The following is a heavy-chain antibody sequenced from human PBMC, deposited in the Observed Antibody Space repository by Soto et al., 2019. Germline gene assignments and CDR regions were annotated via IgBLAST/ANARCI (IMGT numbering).Heavy chain of an antibody. CDR3: ARGASRTYYCDSSGYYAWNY. V-gene: IGHV4-34*01. CDR1: GGTFSGYY. Sequence: SETLSLTCAVYGGTFSGYYWSWIRQPPGKGLEWIGEINNSGSTNYNASLESRVTISVDTSKNQFSLKLSSVTAADTAVYYCARGASRTYYCDSSGYYAWNYWGQGTLVAVSS. J-gene: IGHJ4*02. CDR2: INNSGST. D-gene: IGHD3-22*01.